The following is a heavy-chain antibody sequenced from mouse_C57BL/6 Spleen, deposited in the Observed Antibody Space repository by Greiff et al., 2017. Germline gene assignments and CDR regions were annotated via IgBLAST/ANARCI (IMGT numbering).Heavy chain of an antibody. CDR3: AMRPTTVHYFDY. D-gene: IGHD1-1*01. J-gene: IGHJ2*01. V-gene: IGHV1-18*01. CDR2: INPNNGGT. Sequence: EVQLQQSGPELVKPGASVKIPCKASGYTFTDYNMDWVKQSHGKSLEWIGDINPNNGGTIYNQKFKGKATLTVDKSSSTAYMERRSLTSEDTAVYYCAMRPTTVHYFDYWCQGTTLTVSS. CDR1: GYTFTDYN.